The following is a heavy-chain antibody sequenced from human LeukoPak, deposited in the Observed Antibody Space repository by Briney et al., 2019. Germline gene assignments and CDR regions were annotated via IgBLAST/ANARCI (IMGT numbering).Heavy chain of an antibody. CDR1: GYTFTGYY. D-gene: IGHD3-22*01. Sequence: ASVKVSCKASGYTFTGYYMHWVRQAPGQGLEWMGRINPNSGGTNYAQKFQGRVTMTRDTSISTAYMELSRLRSDDTAVYYCASAQNYYDHRLDYWGQGTLVTVSS. J-gene: IGHJ4*02. V-gene: IGHV1-2*06. CDR2: INPNSGGT. CDR3: ASAQNYYDHRLDY.